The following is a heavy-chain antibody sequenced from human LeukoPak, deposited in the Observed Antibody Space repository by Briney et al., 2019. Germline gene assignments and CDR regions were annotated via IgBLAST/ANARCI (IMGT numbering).Heavy chain of an antibody. Sequence: GGSLRLSCAASGFTFSSYSMSWVRQAPGKGLEWVSVIGGSGGSTYYADSVEGWFTISRDNSKLTLYLQMNSLRAEDTAVYYCASNYDFWSGYMTLDYWGQGTLVTVSS. J-gene: IGHJ4*02. V-gene: IGHV3-23*01. D-gene: IGHD3-3*01. CDR3: ASNYDFWSGYMTLDY. CDR1: GFTFSSYS. CDR2: IGGSGGST.